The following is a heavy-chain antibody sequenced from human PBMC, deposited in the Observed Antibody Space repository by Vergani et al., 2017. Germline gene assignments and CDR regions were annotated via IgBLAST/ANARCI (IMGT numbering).Heavy chain of an antibody. CDR1: GGTFSSYA. CDR3: ARDQEAYSLDY. V-gene: IGHV1-69*14. CDR2: IIPIFGTA. D-gene: IGHD4-11*01. J-gene: IGHJ4*02. Sequence: QVQLVQSGAEVKKPGSSVKVSCKASGGTFSSYAISWVRQAPGQGREWMGRIIPIFGTANYAQKFQCRVTMTADKSTSTAYMELSSLRSDDTAVYYCARDQEAYSLDYWGQGTLVTVSS.